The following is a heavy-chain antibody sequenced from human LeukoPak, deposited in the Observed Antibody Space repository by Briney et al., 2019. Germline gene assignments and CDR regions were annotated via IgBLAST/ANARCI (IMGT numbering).Heavy chain of an antibody. CDR2: ISDYSGNT. J-gene: IGHJ4*02. V-gene: IGHV1-18*01. CDR3: ASLAVAGTDQFDS. D-gene: IGHD6-19*01. Sequence: GASVKVSCKASGYTFISYGICWVRQAPGQGLEWMGWISDYSGNTKYAQNFQDRVTMTTDASTSTAYMELRSLRSDDTAVYYCASLAVAGTDQFDSWGQGTLVTVSS. CDR1: GYTFISYG.